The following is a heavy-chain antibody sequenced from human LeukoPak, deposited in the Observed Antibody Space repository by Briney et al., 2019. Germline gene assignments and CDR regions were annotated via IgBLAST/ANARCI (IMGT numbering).Heavy chain of an antibody. D-gene: IGHD3-10*01. CDR2: INTNTGNP. Sequence: ASVTVSCKASGYTFTSYDINWVRQAPGQGLEWMGWINTNTGNPTYAQGFTGRFVFSLDTSVSTAYLQISSLKAEDTAVYYCARAPYYGSGSYLNWFDPWGQGTLVTVSS. V-gene: IGHV7-4-1*02. CDR3: ARAPYYGSGSYLNWFDP. CDR1: GYTFTSYD. J-gene: IGHJ5*02.